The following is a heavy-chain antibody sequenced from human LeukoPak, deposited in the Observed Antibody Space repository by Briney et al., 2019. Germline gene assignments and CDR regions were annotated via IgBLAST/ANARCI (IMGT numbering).Heavy chain of an antibody. CDR2: IIPIFGTA. V-gene: IGHV1-69*05. CDR3: ARVGVNIVVVPAARGNWFDP. D-gene: IGHD2-2*01. J-gene: IGHJ5*02. CDR1: GGTFSSYA. Sequence: SVKVSCKASGGTFSSYAISWVRQAPGQGLEWMGGIIPIFGTANYAQKFQGRVTITTDESTSTAYMELSSLRSEDTAVYYCARVGVNIVVVPAARGNWFDPWGQGTLVTVSS.